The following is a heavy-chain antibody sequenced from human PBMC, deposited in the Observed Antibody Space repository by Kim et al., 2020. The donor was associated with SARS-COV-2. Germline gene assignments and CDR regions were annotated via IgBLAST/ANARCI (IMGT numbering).Heavy chain of an antibody. CDR3: ARDQTAMAETLNWFDP. D-gene: IGHD5-18*01. Sequence: ASVKVSCKASGYTFTSYGISWVRQAPGQGLEWMGWISAYNGNTNYAQKLQGRVTMTTDTSTSTAYMELRSLRSDDTAVYYCARDQTAMAETLNWFDPWGQGTLVTVSS. V-gene: IGHV1-18*04. CDR1: GYTFTSYG. CDR2: ISAYNGNT. J-gene: IGHJ5*02.